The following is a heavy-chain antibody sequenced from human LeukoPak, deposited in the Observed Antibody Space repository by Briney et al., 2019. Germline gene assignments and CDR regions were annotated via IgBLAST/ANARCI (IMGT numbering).Heavy chain of an antibody. Sequence: ASVKVSCKTSEGTFSTYGISWVRQAPGQGLEWMGGIIPIFGTANYAQKFQGRVTITADESTSIAYMELSSLRSEDTAVYYCARGRVFYDFLTGYYNRGDAFEIWGQGTMVTVSS. CDR3: ARGRVFYDFLTGYYNRGDAFEI. CDR1: EGTFSTYG. J-gene: IGHJ3*02. D-gene: IGHD3-9*01. V-gene: IGHV1-69*13. CDR2: IIPIFGTA.